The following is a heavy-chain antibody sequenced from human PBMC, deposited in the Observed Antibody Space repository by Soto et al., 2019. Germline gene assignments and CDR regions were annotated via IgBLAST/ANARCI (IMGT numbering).Heavy chain of an antibody. CDR3: ARETSGSSYFDY. J-gene: IGHJ4*02. Sequence: QLQLQESGSGLVKPSQTLSLTCAVSGGSISSGGYAWSWIRQPPGKGLEWIGYIYHSESIYYNPSLKSRVTISLDGSQNRFSLKLTSVTAADTAVYYCARETSGSSYFDYWGQGTLVTVSS. D-gene: IGHD1-26*01. CDR1: GGSISSGGYA. V-gene: IGHV4-30-2*01. CDR2: IYHSESI.